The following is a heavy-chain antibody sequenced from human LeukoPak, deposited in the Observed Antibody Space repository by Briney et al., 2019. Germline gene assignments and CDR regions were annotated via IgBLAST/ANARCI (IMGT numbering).Heavy chain of an antibody. Sequence: GGSLRLSCAASGFTVSSNYMSWVRQAPGKGLEWVSVIYSGGSTYYADSVKGRFTISRDNSKNTLYLQMNSLGAEDTAVYYCARDYSSGRYPYYYYGMDVWGQGTTVTVSS. CDR1: GFTVSSNY. D-gene: IGHD6-19*01. V-gene: IGHV3-66*01. J-gene: IGHJ6*02. CDR3: ARDYSSGRYPYYYYGMDV. CDR2: IYSGGST.